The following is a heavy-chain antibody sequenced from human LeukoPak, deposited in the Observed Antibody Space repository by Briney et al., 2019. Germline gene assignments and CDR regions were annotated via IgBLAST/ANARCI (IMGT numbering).Heavy chain of an antibody. V-gene: IGHV3-48*01. J-gene: IGHJ4*02. CDR2: ISSSSSTI. D-gene: IGHD2-15*01. Sequence: GGSLRLSCAASGFTFSSYSMNWIRQAPGKGLEWVSYISSSSSTIYYADSVKGRFTISRDNAKNSLYLQMNSLRAEDTAIYYCAKSTNSCSGGSCYSGFDYWGQGTLVTASS. CDR3: AKSTNSCSGGSCYSGFDY. CDR1: GFTFSSYS.